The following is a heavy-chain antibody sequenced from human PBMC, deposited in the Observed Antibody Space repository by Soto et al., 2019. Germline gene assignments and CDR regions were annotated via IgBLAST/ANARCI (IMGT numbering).Heavy chain of an antibody. CDR2: SIPILTTP. V-gene: IGHV1-69*13. J-gene: IGHJ6*02. D-gene: IGHD2-8*02. CDR1: GATLRISG. CDR3: ATSVGIAPTGEDGMDV. Sequence: SVKVSCKATGATLRISGFSWVRQAPGQGPERIGGSIPILTTPNYAQKFHGRVTMVADESTTTVYMELSRLKFEDTAVYYCATSVGIAPTGEDGMDVWGQGTSVTVSS.